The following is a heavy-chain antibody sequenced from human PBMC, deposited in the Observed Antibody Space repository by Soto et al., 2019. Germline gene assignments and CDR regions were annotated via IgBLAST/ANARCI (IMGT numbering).Heavy chain of an antibody. CDR1: GFTFSSYS. CDR2: ISSSSSTI. V-gene: IGHV3-48*02. CDR3: ASSCEWYESSLSSVC. Sequence: PGGSLRLSCAASGFTFSSYSMNWVRQAPGKGLEWVSYISSSSSTIYYADSVKGRFTISRDNAKNSLYLQMNSLRDEDTAVYYCASSCEWYESSLSSVCWGQGTLVTVSS. J-gene: IGHJ4*02. D-gene: IGHD3-22*01.